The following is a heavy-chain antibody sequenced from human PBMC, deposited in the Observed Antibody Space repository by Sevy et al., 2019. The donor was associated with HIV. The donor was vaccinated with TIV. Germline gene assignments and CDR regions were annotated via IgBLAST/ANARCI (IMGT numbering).Heavy chain of an antibody. CDR3: AKEGDYDFWSGYYTPYYYYGMDV. V-gene: IGHV3-30*18. D-gene: IGHD3-3*01. Sequence: GGSLRLSCAASGFTFSSYGMHWVRQAPGKGLEWVAVISYDGSNKYYADSVKGRFTISRDNSKNTLYLQMNSLRAEDTAVYYCAKEGDYDFWSGYYTPYYYYGMDVWGQRTTVTVSS. J-gene: IGHJ6*02. CDR1: GFTFSSYG. CDR2: ISYDGSNK.